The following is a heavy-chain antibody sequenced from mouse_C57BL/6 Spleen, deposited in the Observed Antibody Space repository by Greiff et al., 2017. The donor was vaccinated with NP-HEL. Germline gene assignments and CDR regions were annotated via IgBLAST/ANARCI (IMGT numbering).Heavy chain of an antibody. CDR2: FYPGSGSI. V-gene: IGHV1-62-2*01. J-gene: IGHJ3*01. CDR1: GYTFTEYT. CDR3: ARHEDGGLYDYDAWFAY. Sequence: QVQLQQSGAELVKPGASVKLSCKASGYTFTEYTIHWVKQRSGQGLEWIGWFYPGSGSIKYNEKFKDKATLTADKFSSTVYMELSRLTSEDSAVYFCARHEDGGLYDYDAWFAYWGQGTLVTVSA. D-gene: IGHD2-4*01.